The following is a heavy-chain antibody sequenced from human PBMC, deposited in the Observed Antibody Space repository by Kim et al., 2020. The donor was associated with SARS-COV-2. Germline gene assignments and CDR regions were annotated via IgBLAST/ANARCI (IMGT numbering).Heavy chain of an antibody. J-gene: IGHJ4*02. D-gene: IGHD6-6*01. V-gene: IGHV4-39*01. CDR1: GDSISSTNYY. CDR2: IYHSGST. CDR3: ARQSGIAARQVPDY. Sequence: SETLSLTCIVSGDSISSTNYYWGWIRQPPGRGLEWIGTIYHSGSTYYNPSLKSRVTISVDTSKSHFSLRLKSVTVADTAIYYCARQSGIAARQVPDYWGQGTLVTVSS.